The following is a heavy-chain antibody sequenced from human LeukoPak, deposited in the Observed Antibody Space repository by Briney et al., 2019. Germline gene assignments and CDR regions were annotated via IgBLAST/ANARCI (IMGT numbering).Heavy chain of an antibody. CDR1: GFTFMNSY. CDR3: AKLLGSVTTYDY. Sequence: GGSLRLSCAASGFTFMNSYMSWVRQAPGKGLEWVATLWPDGGAVHYLDSVKGRFTIFRDNAENSLYLQMNSLTVGDTAVYYCAKLLGSVTTYDYWGQGTLVTVSS. J-gene: IGHJ4*02. V-gene: IGHV3-7*01. CDR2: LWPDGGAV. D-gene: IGHD4-11*01.